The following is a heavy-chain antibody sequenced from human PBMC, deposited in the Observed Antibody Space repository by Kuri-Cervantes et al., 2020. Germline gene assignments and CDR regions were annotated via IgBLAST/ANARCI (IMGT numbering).Heavy chain of an antibody. CDR3: ATSHLIKGYYYYYYGMDV. Sequence: GESLKISCAASGFSFRSYAMHWVRQPPGKGLEWVAVISSDGSKKYYPDSVKGRFTISRDNAKNTLYLQMNSLRAEDTAVYYCATSHLIKGYYYYYYGMDVWGQGTTVTVSS. CDR1: GFSFRSYA. D-gene: IGHD3-3*02. J-gene: IGHJ6*02. CDR2: ISSDGSKK. V-gene: IGHV3-30-3*01.